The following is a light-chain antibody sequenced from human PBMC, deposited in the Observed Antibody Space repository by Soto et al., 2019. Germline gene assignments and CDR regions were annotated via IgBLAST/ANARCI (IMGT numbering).Light chain of an antibody. Sequence: IVLTQSPGTLSLSPGESATLSCRASLHVTGRFLAWFHHKPGHSPRLLLYGASRRATGIPERFSGDGSGTDFTITISRLEPDDFAIYYCHQYADSSPTFGGGTKVEIK. CDR3: HQYADSSPT. V-gene: IGKV3-20*01. CDR1: LHVTGRF. CDR2: GAS. J-gene: IGKJ4*01.